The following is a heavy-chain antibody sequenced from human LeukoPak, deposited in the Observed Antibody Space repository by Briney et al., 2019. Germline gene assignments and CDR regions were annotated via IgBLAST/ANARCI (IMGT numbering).Heavy chain of an antibody. CDR1: GGSISSGSYY. J-gene: IGHJ4*02. D-gene: IGHD5-24*01. CDR2: IYTSGTT. V-gene: IGHV4-61*02. CDR3: ARGGGLQTFAF. Sequence: SQTLSLTCSVSGGSISSGSYYWNWIRQPAGKGLDWIGRIYTSGTTNYNPSLKSRVSISMDTSKNQFSLKLSSVTAADTAVYYCARGGGLQTFAFGGRGPVVTASS.